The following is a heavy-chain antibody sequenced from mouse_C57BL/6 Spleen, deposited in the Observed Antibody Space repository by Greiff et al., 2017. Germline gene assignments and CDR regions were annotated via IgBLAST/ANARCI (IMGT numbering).Heavy chain of an antibody. CDR2: IHPNSGST. CDR3: ARATTVVATYVYYYAMDD. CDR1: GYTFTSYW. D-gene: IGHD1-1*01. Sequence: QVQLQQPGAELVKPGASVKLSCKASGYTFTSYWMHWVKQRPGQGLEWIGMIHPNSGSTNYNEKFKSQATLTVDKSSSTAYMQLSSLTSEDSAVYYCARATTVVATYVYYYAMDDWGQGTSVTVSS. V-gene: IGHV1-64*01. J-gene: IGHJ4*01.